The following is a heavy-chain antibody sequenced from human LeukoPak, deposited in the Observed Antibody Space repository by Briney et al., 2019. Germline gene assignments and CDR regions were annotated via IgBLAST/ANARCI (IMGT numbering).Heavy chain of an antibody. CDR2: IHYSATN. Sequence: SETLSLTCTVSGGSVSSTSYYWGWLRQPPGKGLEWIGSIHYSATNYYNPSLKRRVTISVDTSKNQFSLKLISVTAADTAVYYCAKTFDILTGYAVFDTWGQGTLVTVSS. V-gene: IGHV4-39*01. J-gene: IGHJ5*02. CDR3: AKTFDILTGYAVFDT. CDR1: GGSVSSTSYY. D-gene: IGHD3-9*01.